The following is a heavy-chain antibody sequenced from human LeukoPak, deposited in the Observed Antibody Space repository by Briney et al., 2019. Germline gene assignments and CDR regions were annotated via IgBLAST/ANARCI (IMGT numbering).Heavy chain of an antibody. D-gene: IGHD2-15*01. Sequence: GGSLRLSCAASGLSFSTCGMHWVRQAPGKGLEWVAFIRYDGGDKYYADSVKDRFTISRDNSKNTLYLQLNSLRAEDTAVYYCTEDWSGGSFNRAFDYWGQGTLVTVSS. V-gene: IGHV3-30*02. CDR1: GLSFSTCG. CDR2: IRYDGGDK. J-gene: IGHJ4*02. CDR3: TEDWSGGSFNRAFDY.